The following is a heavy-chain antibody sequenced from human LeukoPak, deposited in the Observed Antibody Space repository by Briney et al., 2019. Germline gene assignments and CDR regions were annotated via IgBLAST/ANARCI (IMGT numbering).Heavy chain of an antibody. CDR2: IYYSGST. J-gene: IGHJ4*02. CDR3: ARVGTVGYCTNGVCNDY. CDR1: GGSISSYY. Sequence: SETLSLTCTVSGGSISSYYWSWIRQPPGKGLEWIGYIYYSGSTNYNPSLKSRVTISVDTSKNQFSLKLTSVTAADTAVYYCARVGTVGYCTNGVCNDYWGQGTLVTVSS. D-gene: IGHD2-8*01. V-gene: IGHV4-59*01.